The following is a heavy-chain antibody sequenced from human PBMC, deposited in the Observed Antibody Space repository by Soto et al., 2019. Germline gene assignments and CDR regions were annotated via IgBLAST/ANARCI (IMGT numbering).Heavy chain of an antibody. D-gene: IGHD1-1*01. J-gene: IGHJ5*02. V-gene: IGHV4-39*01. CDR2: IYYSGST. Sequence: SETLSLTCTVSGGSISSSSYYWGWIRQPQGKGLEWIGSIYYSGSTYYNPSFKSRVTISVDTSKNQFPLKLSSVTAADTAVYYCARRKGLNNWNDEGNWFDPWGQGTLVTVSS. CDR3: ARRKGLNNWNDEGNWFDP. CDR1: GGSISSSSYY.